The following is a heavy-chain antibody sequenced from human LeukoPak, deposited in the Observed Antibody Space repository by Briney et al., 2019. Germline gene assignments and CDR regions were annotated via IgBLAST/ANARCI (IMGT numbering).Heavy chain of an antibody. Sequence: PGGSLRLSCTAAGLAFDEHGMSWVRQVPGKGLAWVSGINWSGGSTGYADPLRGRFTISRDNAKNSLYLQMDSLRAEDTALYYCARAPITSPFYFDYWGQGTLVTVSS. CDR3: ARAPITSPFYFDY. V-gene: IGHV3-20*04. CDR1: GLAFDEHG. J-gene: IGHJ4*02. D-gene: IGHD2-2*01. CDR2: INWSGGST.